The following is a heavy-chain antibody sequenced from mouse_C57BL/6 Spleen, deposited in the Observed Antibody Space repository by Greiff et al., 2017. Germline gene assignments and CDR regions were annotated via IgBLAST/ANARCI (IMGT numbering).Heavy chain of an antibody. Sequence: QVQLQQSGPELVKPGASVKISCKASGYAFRSSWMNWVKQRPGKGLEWIGRIYPGDGDTNYNGKFKGKATLTADKSSSTAYMQLSSLTSEDSAVYFCARWGDYDYWGQGTTLTVSS. CDR3: ARWGDYDY. J-gene: IGHJ2*01. CDR1: GYAFRSSW. V-gene: IGHV1-82*01. D-gene: IGHD2-4*01. CDR2: IYPGDGDT.